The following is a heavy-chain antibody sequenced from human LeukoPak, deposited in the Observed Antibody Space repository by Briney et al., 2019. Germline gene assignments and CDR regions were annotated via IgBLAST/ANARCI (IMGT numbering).Heavy chain of an antibody. CDR2: FDPEDGET. CDR1: GYTLTELS. D-gene: IGHD3-22*01. J-gene: IGHJ4*02. V-gene: IGHV1-24*01. CDR3: ATTHPIYYDSSGYYWNY. Sequence: ASVKVSCKVSGYTLTELSMHWVRQAPGKGLEGMGGFDPEDGETIYAQKFQGRGTMTEDTSTDTAYMELSSLRSEDTAVYYCATTHPIYYDSSGYYWNYWGQGTLVTVSS.